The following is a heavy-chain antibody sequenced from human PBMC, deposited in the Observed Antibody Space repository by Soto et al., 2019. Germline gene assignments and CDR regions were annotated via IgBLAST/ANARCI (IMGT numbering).Heavy chain of an antibody. Sequence: QLQLQESGPGLVKPSETLSLTCTVSGDSINSRGYYWAWIRQPPGKGREWIGSMYYSASTDYNPHLKSQDNISVETYRIHFSLKLISVTAADTAVYYCARQPYDTSDYFDYWGQGTLVTVSS. CDR3: ARQPYDTSDYFDY. D-gene: IGHD3-22*01. CDR1: GDSINSRGYY. CDR2: MYYSAST. J-gene: IGHJ4*02. V-gene: IGHV4-39*01.